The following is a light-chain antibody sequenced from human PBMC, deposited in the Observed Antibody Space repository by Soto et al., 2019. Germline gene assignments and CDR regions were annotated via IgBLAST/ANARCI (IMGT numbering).Light chain of an antibody. V-gene: IGKV4-1*01. CDR1: QRVLYSSNNNNY. Sequence: DIVMTQSPDSLAVSLGERATINCKSSQRVLYSSNNNNYLAWYQQKPGQPPKLLIYWASTRESGVPDRFSGSGSGTDFTLTISSLQAEDVAVYYCQQYYSTPPTFGPGTKVDIK. J-gene: IGKJ3*01. CDR3: QQYYSTPPT. CDR2: WAS.